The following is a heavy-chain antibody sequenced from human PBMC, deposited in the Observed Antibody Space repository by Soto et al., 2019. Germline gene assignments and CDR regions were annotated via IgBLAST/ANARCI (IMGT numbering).Heavy chain of an antibody. D-gene: IGHD1-26*01. CDR2: INSDGSSI. CDR1: GFTFSNSW. V-gene: IGHV3-74*01. Sequence: PGGSLILSCAASGFTFSNSWMYWVRQAPGKGPAWVSRINSDGSSITYADSVKGRFTVSRDNAKNTLFLQMNGLRAEDTAVYFCVRGYHYFDNCGQGTLVTVSS. J-gene: IGHJ4*02. CDR3: VRGYHYFDN.